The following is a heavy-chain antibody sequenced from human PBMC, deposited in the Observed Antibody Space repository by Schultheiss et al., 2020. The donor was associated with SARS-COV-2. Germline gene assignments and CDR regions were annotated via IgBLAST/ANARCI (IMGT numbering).Heavy chain of an antibody. Sequence: GGSLRLSCAASGFTFSSYAMHWVRQAPGKGLEWVAVIWYDGSNKYYADSVKGRFTISRDNSKNTLYLQMNSLRAEDTAVYYCAKGYRVYSGSFSSFDYWGQGTLVTVSS. CDR3: AKGYRVYSGSFSSFDY. V-gene: IGHV3-30*07. J-gene: IGHJ4*02. CDR1: GFTFSSYA. D-gene: IGHD1-26*01. CDR2: IWYDGSNK.